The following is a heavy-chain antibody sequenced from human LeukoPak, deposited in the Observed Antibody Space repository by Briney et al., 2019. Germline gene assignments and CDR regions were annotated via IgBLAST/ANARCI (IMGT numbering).Heavy chain of an antibody. D-gene: IGHD2-15*01. CDR2: IYLGDSDT. CDR3: AKLAGYATAWAS. J-gene: IGHJ5*02. CDR1: GYSFTSYW. V-gene: IGHV5-51*01. Sequence: PGESLKISCKGSGYSFTSYWIGWVRQLPGKGLEWMGIIYLGDSDTRYSPSFQGQVTISVDRSTSVAQLHLTGLKTSDTGIYYCAKLAGYATAWASWGQGTLVTVSA.